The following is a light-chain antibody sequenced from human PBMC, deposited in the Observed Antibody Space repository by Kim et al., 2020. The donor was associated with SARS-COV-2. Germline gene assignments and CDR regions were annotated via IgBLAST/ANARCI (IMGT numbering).Light chain of an antibody. Sequence: ASVGDRGTITCRASQDISIYLAWIQQRPGEAPKSLIYGASRLHSGVSSRFSGSGSGTDFTLTISSLQPEDFATYYCQQYSAYPPTFGGGTKVDIK. CDR2: GAS. J-gene: IGKJ4*01. CDR3: QQYSAYPPT. V-gene: IGKV1-16*01. CDR1: QDISIY.